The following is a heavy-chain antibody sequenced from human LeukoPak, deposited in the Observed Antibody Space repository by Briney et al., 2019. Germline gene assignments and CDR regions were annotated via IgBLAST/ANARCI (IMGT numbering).Heavy chain of an antibody. D-gene: IGHD2-15*01. CDR2: VSYDGSEK. CDR3: AKEFCSGINCYWPYFDC. J-gene: IGHJ4*02. CDR1: GFIISSHG. Sequence: HSGGSLRLSCAASGFIISSHGMPWVRQAPGKGLEWVAVVSYDGSEKYYADSVKGRFTISRDNSKNTLYLQMNSLRPEDTAVYYCAKEFCSGINCYWPYFDCWGQGALVTVSS. V-gene: IGHV3-30*18.